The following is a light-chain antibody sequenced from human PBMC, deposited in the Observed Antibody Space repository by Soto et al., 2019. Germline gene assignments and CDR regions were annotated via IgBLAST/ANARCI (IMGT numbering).Light chain of an antibody. CDR1: QSVSRY. J-gene: IGKJ5*01. Sequence: EIVLTQSPATLSLSPGERATLSCRASQSVSRYLAWYQQKPGQAPRLLIYDASNRATGIPARFSASGSGTDFTLTISSLEPEYSAVYYCQQRGNWITFGPGTRLEIK. CDR3: QQRGNWIT. CDR2: DAS. V-gene: IGKV3-11*01.